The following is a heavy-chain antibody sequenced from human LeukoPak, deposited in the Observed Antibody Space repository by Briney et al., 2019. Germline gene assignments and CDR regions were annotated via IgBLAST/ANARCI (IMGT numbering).Heavy chain of an antibody. CDR3: AKVHSSGYSGYDPNRNFDY. CDR1: GITVSTNY. Sequence: PGGSLRLSCAASGITVSTNYMSWVRQAPGKGLEWVSAISGSGGSTYYADSVKGRFTISRDNSKNTLYLQMNSLRAEDTAVYYCAKVHSSGYSGYDPNRNFDYWGQGTLVTVSS. V-gene: IGHV3-23*01. CDR2: ISGSGGST. D-gene: IGHD5-12*01. J-gene: IGHJ4*02.